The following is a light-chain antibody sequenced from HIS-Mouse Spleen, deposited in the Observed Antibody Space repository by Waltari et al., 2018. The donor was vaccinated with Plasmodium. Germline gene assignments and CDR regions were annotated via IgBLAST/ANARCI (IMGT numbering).Light chain of an antibody. V-gene: IGLV8-61*01. CDR1: SGSVSPSYY. J-gene: IGLJ2*01. Sequence: QTVVTQEPSFSVSPGGTVTLTCGLSSGSVSPSYYPSWYQQTPGPAPRTLIYSTNTRSSRSPGRFSGSILVNKAALTSTGAQADDESDYCCLLYRGSGTVVFGGGTKLTVL. CDR2: STN. CDR3: LLYRGSGTVV.